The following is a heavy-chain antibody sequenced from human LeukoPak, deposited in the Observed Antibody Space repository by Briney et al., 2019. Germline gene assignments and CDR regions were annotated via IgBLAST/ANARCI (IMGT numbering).Heavy chain of an antibody. D-gene: IGHD1-26*01. CDR2: IYSGGST. Sequence: GGSLRLSCAASGFIFNSYGMHWVRQAPGKGLEWVSVIYSGGSTYYADSVKGRFTISRDNSKNTLYLQMNSLRAEDTAVYYCAGGRATNLFDYWGQGTLVTVSS. J-gene: IGHJ4*02. CDR1: GFIFNSYG. V-gene: IGHV3-NL1*01. CDR3: AGGRATNLFDY.